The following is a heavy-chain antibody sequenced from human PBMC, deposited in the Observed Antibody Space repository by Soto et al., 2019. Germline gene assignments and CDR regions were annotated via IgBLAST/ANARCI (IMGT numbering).Heavy chain of an antibody. D-gene: IGHD2-15*01. V-gene: IGHV3-23*01. CDR1: GFTFNNYA. CDR2: ISSSGDYT. Sequence: PGGSLRLSCAASGFTFNNYAMNWVRQAPGKGLAWVSGISSSGDYTYYADSVKGRFTISRANSKNIFYLQMNNLRAEDTAVYYCAKGWYNYYYMDVWGTGT. CDR3: AKGWYNYYYMDV. J-gene: IGHJ6*03.